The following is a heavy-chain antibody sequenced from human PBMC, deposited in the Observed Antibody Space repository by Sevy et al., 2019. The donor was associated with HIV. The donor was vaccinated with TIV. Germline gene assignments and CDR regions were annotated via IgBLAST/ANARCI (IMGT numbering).Heavy chain of an antibody. CDR1: GFTFGDYA. D-gene: IGHD2-15*01. CDR3: TGPLAAADTPEYFFDY. J-gene: IGHJ4*02. V-gene: IGHV3-49*03. Sequence: GGSLRLSCTSSGFTFGDYAMSWFRQAPGKGLEWVAFIRRNSHEPYGGTTEYAAFVKGRFTISRDDSKSIAYLQMTSLKTEATALYYCTGPLAAADTPEYFFDYWGQGVLVTVSS. CDR2: IRRNSHEPYGGTT.